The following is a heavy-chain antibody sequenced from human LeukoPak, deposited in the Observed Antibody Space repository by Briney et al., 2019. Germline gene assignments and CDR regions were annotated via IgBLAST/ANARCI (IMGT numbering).Heavy chain of an antibody. Sequence: KPSETLSLTCTVSGGSISSYYWSWIRQPPGKGLEWIGYIYYSGSTNYNPSLKSRVTMSVDTSKNQFSLKLSSVTAADTAVYYCARSYGSGSYPWFDPWGQGTLVTVSS. J-gene: IGHJ5*02. CDR3: ARSYGSGSYPWFDP. D-gene: IGHD3-10*01. V-gene: IGHV4-59*12. CDR1: GGSISSYY. CDR2: IYYSGST.